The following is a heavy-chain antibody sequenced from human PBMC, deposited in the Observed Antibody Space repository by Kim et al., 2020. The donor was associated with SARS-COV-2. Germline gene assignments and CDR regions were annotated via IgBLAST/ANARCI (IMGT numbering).Heavy chain of an antibody. J-gene: IGHJ2*01. CDR2: IYYSGST. CDR3: ARDGGPLPFHWYFDL. Sequence: SETLSLTCTVSGGSISSGGYYWSWIRQHPGKGLEWIGYIYYSGSTYYNPSLKSRVTISVDTSKNQFSLKLSSVTAADTAVYYCARDGGPLPFHWYFDLWGRGTLVTVSS. V-gene: IGHV4-31*03. D-gene: IGHD3-16*01. CDR1: GGSISSGGYY.